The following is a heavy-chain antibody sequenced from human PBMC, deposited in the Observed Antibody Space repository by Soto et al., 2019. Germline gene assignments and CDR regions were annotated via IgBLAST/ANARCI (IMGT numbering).Heavy chain of an antibody. D-gene: IGHD4-17*01. V-gene: IGHV3-74*01. J-gene: IGHJ6*03. CDR1: GFTVSSYW. CDR2: INSEGRIT. Sequence: EVQLVESGGGLVQPGGSLRLSCAASGFTVSSYWMHWVRQSPGKGLVWVSRINSEGRITNYADSVKGRFTISSDNAKNTLYLQMNSLRAEDTAVYYCARSAYSDYFYYYYIDVWGKGTTVTVSS. CDR3: ARSAYSDYFYYYYIDV.